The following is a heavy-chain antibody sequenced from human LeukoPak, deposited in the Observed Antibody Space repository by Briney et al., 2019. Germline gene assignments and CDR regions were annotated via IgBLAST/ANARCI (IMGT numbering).Heavy chain of an antibody. CDR1: GYTFTNYG. V-gene: IGHV1-18*01. Sequence: GASVKVSCKASGYTFTNYGISWVRQAPGQGLEWMGWISAYNGNTNYAQKLQGRVTMTTDTSTSTAYMELRRLRPNDTAVYYCARVGETDYYYYMDVWGKGTTVTVPS. D-gene: IGHD3-10*01. CDR3: ARVGETDYYYYMDV. J-gene: IGHJ6*03. CDR2: ISAYNGNT.